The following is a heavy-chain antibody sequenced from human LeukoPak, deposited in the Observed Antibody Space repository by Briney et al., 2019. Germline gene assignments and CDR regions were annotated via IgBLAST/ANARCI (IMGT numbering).Heavy chain of an antibody. V-gene: IGHV1-18*01. CDR1: GYTFTSYD. D-gene: IGHD6-13*01. CDR3: ARDERAAAGGNEYYFDY. CDR2: MNPNNGNT. J-gene: IGHJ4*02. Sequence: ASVKVSCKASGYTFTSYDINWVRQATGQGLEWMGWMNPNNGNTNSAPKLQGRVTMTTDTSTSTAYMELRSLRSDDTAVYYCARDERAAAGGNEYYFDYWGQGTLVTVSS.